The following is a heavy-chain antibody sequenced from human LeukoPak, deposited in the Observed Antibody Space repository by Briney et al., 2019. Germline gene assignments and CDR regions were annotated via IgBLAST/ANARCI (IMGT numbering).Heavy chain of an antibody. Sequence: GSSVKVSCKASGGTFSSYTISWVRQAPGQGLEWMGRIIPILGIANYAQKFQGRVTITADKSTSTAYMELSSLRSEDTAVYYCARGAEDSSGWYYFVYWGQGTLVTVSS. CDR2: IIPILGIA. V-gene: IGHV1-69*02. CDR3: ARGAEDSSGWYYFVY. D-gene: IGHD6-19*01. CDR1: GGTFSSYT. J-gene: IGHJ4*02.